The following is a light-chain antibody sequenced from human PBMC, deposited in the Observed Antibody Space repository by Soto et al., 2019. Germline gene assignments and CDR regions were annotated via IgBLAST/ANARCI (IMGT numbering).Light chain of an antibody. CDR3: QHSYVTPWT. Sequence: DIVMTQSPLSLPVIPGEPASLSCRSSQSLLHSNGYNYLDWYLQKPGQSPQLLIYLGSNRASGVPDRFSGSGSGTDFTLTITNLQPEDFATYYCQHSYVTPWTFGQGTKVDIK. CDR2: LGS. J-gene: IGKJ1*01. V-gene: IGKV2-28*01. CDR1: QSLLHSNGYNY.